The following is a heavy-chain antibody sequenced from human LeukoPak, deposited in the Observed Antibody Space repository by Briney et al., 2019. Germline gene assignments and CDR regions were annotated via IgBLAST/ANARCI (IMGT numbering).Heavy chain of an antibody. Sequence: GGSLRLSCAASGFTFSSYAMSWVRQAPGKGLEWVAVISYDGSNKYYADSVKGRFTISRDNSKNTLYLQMNSLRAEDTAVYYCARDGIEYSTARSPCYFDYWGQGTLVTVSS. CDR3: ARDGIEYSTARSPCYFDY. V-gene: IGHV3-30-3*01. D-gene: IGHD6-6*01. J-gene: IGHJ4*02. CDR2: ISYDGSNK. CDR1: GFTFSSYA.